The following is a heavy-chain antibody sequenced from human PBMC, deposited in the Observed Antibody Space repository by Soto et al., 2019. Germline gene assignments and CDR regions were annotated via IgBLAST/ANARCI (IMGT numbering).Heavy chain of an antibody. CDR1: GYTFTGYY. CDR3: AAPTQIYLYYYYGMDV. Sequence: QVQLVQSGAEVKKPGASVKVSCKASGYTFTGYYMHWVRQAPGQGLEWMRWINPNSGGTNYAQKFQGRVTMTRDMSISTAYMEVSRLRSDDTGVYYCAAPTQIYLYYYYGMDVWGQETTVTVSS. CDR2: INPNSGGT. V-gene: IGHV1-2*02. J-gene: IGHJ6*02.